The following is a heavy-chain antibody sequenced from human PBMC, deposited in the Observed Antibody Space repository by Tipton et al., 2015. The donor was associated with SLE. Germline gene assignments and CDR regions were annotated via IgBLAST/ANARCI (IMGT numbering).Heavy chain of an antibody. J-gene: IGHJ4*02. V-gene: IGHV1-46*02. CDR2: VNPSGGRT. CDR1: GYIFNTYF. D-gene: IGHD1-26*01. CDR3: ARGNVGSTVQYAGFDF. Sequence: QVQLVQSGAEVKMPGASVRVSCKASGYIFNTYFVHWVRQAPGQGLEWMGMVNPSGGRTSYAQKFQYRVSMSTDTSTSTVYMDLSSLRSEDTATYYCARGNVGSTVQYAGFDFWGQGTLVVVSS.